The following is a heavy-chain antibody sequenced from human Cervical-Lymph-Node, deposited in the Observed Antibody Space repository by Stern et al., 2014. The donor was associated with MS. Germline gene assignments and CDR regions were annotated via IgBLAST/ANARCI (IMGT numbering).Heavy chain of an antibody. V-gene: IGHV3-9*01. J-gene: IGHJ4*02. CDR3: AKDPAGGWLATGGYFDY. Sequence: EVQLVESGGGLVQPGRSLRLSCAASGFTFADYAMHWVRQAPGQGLEWVSGISWNSGSRGYADSVKGRFTISRDNAKNSLYLQMNSLRAEDTALYYCAKDPAGGWLATGGYFDYWGQGTLVTVSS. CDR1: GFTFADYA. D-gene: IGHD6-19*01. CDR2: ISWNSGSR.